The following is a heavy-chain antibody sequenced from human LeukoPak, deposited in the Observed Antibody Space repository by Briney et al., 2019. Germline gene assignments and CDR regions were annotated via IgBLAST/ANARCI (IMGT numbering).Heavy chain of an antibody. D-gene: IGHD1-26*01. Sequence: GGSLRLSCAASGFTFSTYSMYWVRQAPGKGLEWVSSISSSSSYIYYADSVKGRFTISRDNAKKSLYLQMNSLRAEDTAVYYCARGEWEPPTYYFDNWGQGTLVTVSS. CDR3: ARGEWEPPTYYFDN. CDR2: ISSSSSYI. J-gene: IGHJ4*02. V-gene: IGHV3-21*01. CDR1: GFTFSTYS.